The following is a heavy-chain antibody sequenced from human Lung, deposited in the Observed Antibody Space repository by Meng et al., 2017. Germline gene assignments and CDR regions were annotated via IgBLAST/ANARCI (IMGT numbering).Heavy chain of an antibody. D-gene: IGHD6-19*01. CDR3: ARDYSSGWYYFDY. J-gene: IGHJ4*02. CDR2: INAGNGNT. V-gene: IGHV1-3*01. Sequence: QAQLVQSGAEVKKPGAPAKGSCKASGYTFTNHAMHWVRQAPGQRLEWMGWINAGNGNTKYLQKFQGRVTITRDTSASTAYMELSSLRFEDTAMYYCARDYSSGWYYFDYWGQGTLVTVSS. CDR1: GYTFTNHA.